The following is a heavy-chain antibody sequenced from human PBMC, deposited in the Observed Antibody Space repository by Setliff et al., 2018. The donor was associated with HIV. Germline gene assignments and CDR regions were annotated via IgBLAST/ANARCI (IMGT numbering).Heavy chain of an antibody. CDR2: MNPNSGNT. D-gene: IGHD5-12*01. J-gene: IGHJ4*02. Sequence: ASVKVSCKASGYTFTNYDINWVRQAPGQGLEWMGWMNPNSGNTGYAQKFQGRVTMTRNTSIRTAYMELSSLRSEDTAVYYCARGIVWGSAYVYYFDSWGQGTLVTVSS. CDR3: ARGIVWGSAYVYYFDS. CDR1: GYTFTNYD. V-gene: IGHV1-8*02.